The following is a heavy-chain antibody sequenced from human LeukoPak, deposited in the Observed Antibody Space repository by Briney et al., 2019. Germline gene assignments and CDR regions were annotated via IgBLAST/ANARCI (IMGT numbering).Heavy chain of an antibody. CDR2: VFYSGGT. V-gene: IGHV4-61*01. CDR1: GGSVSSGSYY. Sequence: SETLSLTCTVPGGSVSSGSYYWTWIRQPPGKGLEWIGYVFYSGGTNYNPSLKSRVTISLDTSKNQLSLKLTSVTAADTAVYYCARAGYCSGGDCYSTIDYWGQGTLVTVSS. D-gene: IGHD2-15*01. J-gene: IGHJ4*02. CDR3: ARAGYCSGGDCYSTIDY.